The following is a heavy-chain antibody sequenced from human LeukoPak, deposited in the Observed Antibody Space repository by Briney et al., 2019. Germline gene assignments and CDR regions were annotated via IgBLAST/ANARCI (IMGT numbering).Heavy chain of an antibody. CDR1: GGSISSGGYY. V-gene: IGHV4-31*03. CDR3: ARVDGAAALNWFDP. Sequence: PSQTLSLTCTVSGGSISSGGYYWSWIRQHPGKGLEWIGYIYYSGSTYYNPSLKSRVTISVDTSKNQLSLKLSSVTAADTAVYYCARVDGAAALNWFDPWGQGTLVTVSS. CDR2: IYYSGST. J-gene: IGHJ5*02. D-gene: IGHD2-2*01.